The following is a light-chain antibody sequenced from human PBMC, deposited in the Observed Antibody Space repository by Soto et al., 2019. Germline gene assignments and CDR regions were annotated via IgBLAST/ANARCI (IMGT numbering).Light chain of an antibody. V-gene: IGKV3-15*01. CDR2: GAS. CDR1: QSVSSN. CDR3: QQYGNSPIT. Sequence: EIVITQSPSTLSVHQEERATLTCRASQSVSSNLAWYQQKPGQAPRLLIYGASTRATGIPDRFSGSGSGTDFTLTISRLEPEDFAVYYCQQYGNSPITFGQGTRLEIK. J-gene: IGKJ5*01.